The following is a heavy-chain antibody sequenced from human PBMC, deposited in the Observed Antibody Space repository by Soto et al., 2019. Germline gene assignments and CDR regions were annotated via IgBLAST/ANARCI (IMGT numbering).Heavy chain of an antibody. CDR3: ARGVSLFRGSLDP. Sequence: QVQLQQWGAGLLKPSETLSLTCAVYGGSINNGFWNWFRQPPGKGLEWIGEINHNTNTIYNPSRTSRVTISADTSKNHFSLKLTSVTAADTAVYYCARGVSLFRGSLDPWGQGTLVTVSS. V-gene: IGHV4-34*01. CDR2: INHNTNT. J-gene: IGHJ5*02. D-gene: IGHD3-10*02. CDR1: GGSINNGF.